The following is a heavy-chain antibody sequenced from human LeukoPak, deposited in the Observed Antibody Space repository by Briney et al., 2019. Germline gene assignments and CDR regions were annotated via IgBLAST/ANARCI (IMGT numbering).Heavy chain of an antibody. J-gene: IGHJ4*02. CDR2: IYTSGST. D-gene: IGHD4-17*01. CDR1: GGSLSSYY. CDR3: ARDRGYGAYEYYFDY. Sequence: PSETLSLTCTVSGGSLSSYYWSCSRQPAGKGLEWIGRIYTSGSTNYNPSLKSRVTISVDKSKNQFSLKLSSVTAADTAVYYCARDRGYGAYEYYFDYWGQGTLVTVSS. V-gene: IGHV4-4*07.